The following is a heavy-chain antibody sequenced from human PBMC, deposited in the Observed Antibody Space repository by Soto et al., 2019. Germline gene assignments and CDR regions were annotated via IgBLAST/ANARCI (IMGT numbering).Heavy chain of an antibody. CDR3: ARDRGSPYYYYGMDV. V-gene: IGHV1-3*05. CDR1: GYTFTSYA. D-gene: IGHD3-10*01. Sequence: QVQLVQSGAEEKKPGASVKVSCKASGYTFTSYAMHWVRQAPGQRLEWMGWINAGNGNTKYSQKFQGRVTITRDTSASTAYMELSSLRSEDTAVYYCARDRGSPYYYYGMDVWGQGPTVTVSS. CDR2: INAGNGNT. J-gene: IGHJ6*02.